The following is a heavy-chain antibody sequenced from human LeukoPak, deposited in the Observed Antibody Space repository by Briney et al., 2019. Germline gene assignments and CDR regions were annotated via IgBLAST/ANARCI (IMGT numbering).Heavy chain of an antibody. CDR1: GGSFSGYY. Sequence: PSETLSLTCAVDGGSFSGYYWSWIRHPPGKGLEWIGEIYHSGRSNNNPPLKSRVTISVDTSKNQFSLKLSSVTAADTAVYYCARGGGAAAVRNWFDPWGQGTLVTVSS. CDR3: ARGGGAAAVRNWFDP. CDR2: IYHSGRS. D-gene: IGHD6-13*01. V-gene: IGHV4-34*01. J-gene: IGHJ5*02.